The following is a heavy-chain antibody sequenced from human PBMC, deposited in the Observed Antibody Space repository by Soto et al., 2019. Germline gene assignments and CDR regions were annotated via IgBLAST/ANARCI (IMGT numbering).Heavy chain of an antibody. V-gene: IGHV1-69*05. CDR1: GGTFSSYA. Sequence: QVQLVQSGAEVKKPGSSVKVSCKASGGTFSSYAISWVRQAPGQGLEWMGGIIPIFGTAHYAQKFPGRVTITXXDXTXXAYMELSSLRSEDTAVYYCARKRGTYDYGDYAPDSWGQGTLVTVSS. CDR3: ARKRGTYDYGDYAPDS. J-gene: IGHJ4*02. D-gene: IGHD4-17*01. CDR2: IIPIFGTA.